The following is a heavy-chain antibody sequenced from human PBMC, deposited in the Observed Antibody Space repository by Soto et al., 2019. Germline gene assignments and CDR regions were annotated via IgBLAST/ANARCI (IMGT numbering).Heavy chain of an antibody. Sequence: SETLSLTCSVSGGSISGSYWSWIRQSPGKGLEWLGYVYYTGSTNYSPSLRSRVSISVDTSKNEFSLRLSSVTAADTAVYFCARSVTVPGAHIDYWGQGTQVTVS. CDR1: GGSISGSY. D-gene: IGHD2-8*02. CDR2: VYYTGST. V-gene: IGHV4-59*01. J-gene: IGHJ4*02. CDR3: ARSVTVPGAHIDY.